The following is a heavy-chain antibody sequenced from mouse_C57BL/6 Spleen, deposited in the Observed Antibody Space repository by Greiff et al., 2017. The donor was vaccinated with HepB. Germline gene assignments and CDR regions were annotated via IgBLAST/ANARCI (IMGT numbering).Heavy chain of an antibody. Sequence: EVQLVESGGDLVKPGGSLKLSCAASGFTFSSYGMSWVRQTPDKRLEWVATISSGGSYTYYPDSVKGRFTISRDNAKNTLYLQMSSLKSEDTAMYYCARHTYDYDEAYWGQGTLVTVSA. CDR3: ARHTYDYDEAY. CDR1: GFTFSSYG. J-gene: IGHJ3*01. CDR2: ISSGGSYT. V-gene: IGHV5-6*01. D-gene: IGHD2-4*01.